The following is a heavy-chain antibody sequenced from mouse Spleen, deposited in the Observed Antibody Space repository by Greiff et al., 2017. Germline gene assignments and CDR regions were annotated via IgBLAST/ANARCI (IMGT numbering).Heavy chain of an antibody. CDR2: INYDGSST. CDR1: GFTFSDYY. CDR3: ARALTGTVFDY. D-gene: IGHD4-1*01. V-gene: IGHV5-16*01. J-gene: IGHJ2*01. Sequence: EVKLVESEGGLVQPGSSMKLSCTASGFTFSDYYMAWVRQVPEKGLEWVANINYDGSSTYYLDSLKSRFIISRDNAKNILYLQMSSLKSEDTATYYCARALTGTVFDYWGQGTTLTVST.